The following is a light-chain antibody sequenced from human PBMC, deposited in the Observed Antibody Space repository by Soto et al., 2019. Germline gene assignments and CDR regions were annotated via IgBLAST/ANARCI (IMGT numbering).Light chain of an antibody. CDR2: DTS. CDR3: QQRTDWPT. CDR1: QSVSHF. Sequence: EIVLTQSPATLSLSPGESATLSCRASQSVSHFLAWYQQKPGQAPRLLIYDTSSRATGIPGRFSGSGSGTDFTLTIDMLEPADAAVYYCQQRTDWPTFGGGTKVEI. V-gene: IGKV3-11*01. J-gene: IGKJ4*01.